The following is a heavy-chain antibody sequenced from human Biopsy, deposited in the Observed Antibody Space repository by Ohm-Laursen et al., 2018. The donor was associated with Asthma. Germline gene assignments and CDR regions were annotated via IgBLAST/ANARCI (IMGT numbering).Heavy chain of an antibody. V-gene: IGHV3-48*01. D-gene: IGHD5-18*01. CDR3: ARFKRGYSYGYAGVFDY. CDR1: GFTFSSYS. Sequence: SLRLSCAASGFTFSSYSMNWVRQAPGKGLEWVSYISSSSSTIYYADSVKGRFTISRDNAKNSLYLQMNSLRGEDTAVYYCARFKRGYSYGYAGVFDYWGQGTPVTVSS. J-gene: IGHJ4*02. CDR2: ISSSSSTI.